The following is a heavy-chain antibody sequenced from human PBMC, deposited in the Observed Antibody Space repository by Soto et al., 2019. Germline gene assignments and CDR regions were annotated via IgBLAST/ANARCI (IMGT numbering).Heavy chain of an antibody. J-gene: IGHJ4*02. Sequence: EVQLVESGGGLVQPGGSLRLSCSASGFSFSSYAMHWVRQAPGKGLEYVSAISSNGGSTYYADSVKGRFTISRDNSKNTLYLQMSSLRAEDTAVYYCVRRWYCSSTSCHYFDYWGQGTLVTVSS. CDR2: ISSNGGST. CDR1: GFSFSSYA. D-gene: IGHD2-2*01. V-gene: IGHV3-64D*06. CDR3: VRRWYCSSTSCHYFDY.